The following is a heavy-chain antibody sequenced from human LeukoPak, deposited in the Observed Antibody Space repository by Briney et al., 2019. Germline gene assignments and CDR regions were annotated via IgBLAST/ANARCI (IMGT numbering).Heavy chain of an antibody. V-gene: IGHV4-31*03. CDR1: GGSISSGGYY. D-gene: IGHD3-3*01. CDR3: ARDIKTIFGVVSLDAFDI. J-gene: IGHJ3*02. CDR2: IYHSGST. Sequence: SETLSLTCTVSGGSISSGGYYWSWIRQHPGKGLEWIGYIYHSGSTYYNPSLKSRVTISVDRSKNQFSLKLSSVTAADTAVYYCARDIKTIFGVVSLDAFDIWGQGTMVTVSS.